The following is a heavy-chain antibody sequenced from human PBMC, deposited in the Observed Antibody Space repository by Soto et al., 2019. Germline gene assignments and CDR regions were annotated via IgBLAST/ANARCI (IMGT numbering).Heavy chain of an antibody. D-gene: IGHD3-22*01. J-gene: IGHJ6*02. CDR2: INPSGGST. CDR1: GYTFTSYY. CDR3: ARENREEDDSIGRKYYYYDGMDV. Sequence: ASVKVSCKASGYTFTSYYMHWVRQAPGQGLEWMGIINPSGGSTSYAQKFQGRVTMTRDTSTSTVYMELSSLRSEDTAVYYCARENREEDDSIGRKYYYYDGMDVWGQGTTVTVS. V-gene: IGHV1-46*01.